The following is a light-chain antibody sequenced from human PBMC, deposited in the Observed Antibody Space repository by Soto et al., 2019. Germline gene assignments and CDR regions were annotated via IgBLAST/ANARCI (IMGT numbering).Light chain of an antibody. J-gene: IGKJ1*01. Sequence: EIVLTQSPATLSSFPGDRVTLSCRASQYINTRLAWYQHRPGQAPRLLIYQTSIRAAGIPARFSASGTGTDFTRTISDGQPEDIAVDSCHQRQGWPGTFGQGTKVDIK. CDR3: HQRQGWPGT. CDR1: QYINTR. V-gene: IGKV3D-11*03. CDR2: QTS.